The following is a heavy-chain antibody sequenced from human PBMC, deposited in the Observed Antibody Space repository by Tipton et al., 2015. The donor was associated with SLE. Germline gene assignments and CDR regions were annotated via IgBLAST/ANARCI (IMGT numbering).Heavy chain of an antibody. CDR1: GGSISSGSYY. D-gene: IGHD3-10*01. CDR3: ARDTAHYGSGDGAFDI. J-gene: IGHJ3*02. V-gene: IGHV4-61*02. CDR2: IYSGGST. Sequence: TLSLTCTVSGGSISSGSYYWSWIRQPAGKGLEWIGRIYSGGSTNYNPSLKSRVTISEDTSKNQFSLKLSSVTAADTAVYYCARDTAHYGSGDGAFDIWGQGTMVTVSS.